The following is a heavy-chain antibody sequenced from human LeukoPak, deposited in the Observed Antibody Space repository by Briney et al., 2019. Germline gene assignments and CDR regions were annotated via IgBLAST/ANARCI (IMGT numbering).Heavy chain of an antibody. CDR1: GYTFTGYY. Sequence: ASVKVSCKASGYTFTGYYMHWVRQAPGQGLEWMGWIHPNSGATNYAQKFQGRVTMTRDTSISTAYMELSSLRSEDTAVYYCATAILGYGSGSYYFDYWGQGTLVTVSS. J-gene: IGHJ4*02. V-gene: IGHV1-2*02. CDR3: ATAILGYGSGSYYFDY. CDR2: IHPNSGAT. D-gene: IGHD3-10*01.